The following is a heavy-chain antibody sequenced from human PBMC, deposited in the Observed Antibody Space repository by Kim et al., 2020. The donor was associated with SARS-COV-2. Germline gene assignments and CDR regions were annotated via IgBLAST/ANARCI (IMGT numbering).Heavy chain of an antibody. J-gene: IGHJ5*02. CDR2: IYYSGST. CDR1: GGSISSSSYY. V-gene: IGHV4-39*01. D-gene: IGHD3-10*01. Sequence: SETLSLTCTVSGGSISSSSYYWGWIRQPPGKGLEWIGSIYYSGSTYYNPSLKSRVTISVDTSKNQFSLKLSSVTAADTAVYYCARIAWFGELFSWFDPWGQGTLVTVSA. CDR3: ARIAWFGELFSWFDP.